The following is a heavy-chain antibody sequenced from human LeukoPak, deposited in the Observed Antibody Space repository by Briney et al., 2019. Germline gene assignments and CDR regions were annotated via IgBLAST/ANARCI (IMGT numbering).Heavy chain of an antibody. CDR3: AKGGGTDSNWYFDL. CDR1: GFTFSSYA. Sequence: GGSLRLSCAVSGFTFSSYAMSWVRQAPGKGLEWVSTISGSSVSKYFADSVRGRVTISRDNSKNTLYLEMNSLRAEDTAVYYCAKGGGTDSNWYFDLWGRGTLVTVSS. V-gene: IGHV3-23*01. CDR2: ISGSSVSK. J-gene: IGHJ2*01. D-gene: IGHD2-15*01.